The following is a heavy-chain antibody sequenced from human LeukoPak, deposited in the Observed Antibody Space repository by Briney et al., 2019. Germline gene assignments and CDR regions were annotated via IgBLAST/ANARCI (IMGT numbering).Heavy chain of an antibody. Sequence: PGGSLRLSCTAIGFTFSSYAMNWVRQAPGKGLEWVSYIGRSSSPIYYADSVKGRFTISRDNAKNSLYLQMNGLRAEDTAVYYCARGPSSQFRTDYWGQGTLVTVSS. CDR2: IGRSSSPI. CDR1: GFTFSSYA. V-gene: IGHV3-48*01. J-gene: IGHJ4*02. CDR3: ARGPSSQFRTDY. D-gene: IGHD2-2*01.